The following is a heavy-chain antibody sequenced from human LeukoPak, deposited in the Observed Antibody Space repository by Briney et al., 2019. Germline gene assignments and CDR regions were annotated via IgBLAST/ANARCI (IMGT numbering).Heavy chain of an antibody. CDR2: ISGSGGST. Sequence: GGSLRLSCAASGFTFSSYAMSWVRQAPGKGLEGVSAISGSGGSTYYADSVKGRFTISRDNSKNTLYLQMNSLRAEDTAVYYCAKTFGSYRSFFDYWGQGTLVTVSS. CDR3: AKTFGSYRSFFDY. D-gene: IGHD3-16*02. V-gene: IGHV3-23*01. CDR1: GFTFSSYA. J-gene: IGHJ4*02.